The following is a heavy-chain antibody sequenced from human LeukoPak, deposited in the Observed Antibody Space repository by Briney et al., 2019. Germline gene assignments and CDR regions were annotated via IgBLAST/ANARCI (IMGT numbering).Heavy chain of an antibody. J-gene: IGHJ4*02. Sequence: PSETLSLTCTVSGGSITSNSYYWGWIRQPPGKGLEWIGSITYSGSTYYNPSLKRRVTISIDTSKNQFSLKLSSVTAADTAVYYCAREVGEQQLVIDWGQGTLVTVSS. CDR3: AREVGEQQLVID. CDR1: GGSITSNSYY. CDR2: ITYSGST. V-gene: IGHV4-39*07. D-gene: IGHD6-13*01.